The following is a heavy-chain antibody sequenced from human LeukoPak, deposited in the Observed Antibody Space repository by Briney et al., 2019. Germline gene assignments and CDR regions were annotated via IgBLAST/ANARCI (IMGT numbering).Heavy chain of an antibody. Sequence: GGSLRLSCAASGFTFSDYYMSWIRQAPGKGLEWVSYISSSGSTIYYADSVKGRFTISRDNAKNSLYLQMNSLRAEDTAVYYCARARSRGAAAGTGLGYWGQGTLVTVSS. CDR2: ISSSGSTI. CDR1: GFTFSDYY. CDR3: ARARSRGAAAGTGLGY. J-gene: IGHJ4*02. V-gene: IGHV3-11*01. D-gene: IGHD6-13*01.